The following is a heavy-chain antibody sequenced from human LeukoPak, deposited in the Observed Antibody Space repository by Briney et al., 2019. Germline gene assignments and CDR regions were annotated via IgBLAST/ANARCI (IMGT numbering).Heavy chain of an antibody. V-gene: IGHV1-3*01. Sequence: ASVTVSCKASGYTFTSYAMHWVRQAPGQRLEWMGWINAGNGNTKYSQKFQGRVTITRDTSASTAYMELSSLRSEDTAVYYCARDPTYYDILTGYSSYYYGMDVWGKGTTVTVSS. J-gene: IGHJ6*04. CDR3: ARDPTYYDILTGYSSYYYGMDV. CDR1: GYTFTSYA. CDR2: INAGNGNT. D-gene: IGHD3-9*01.